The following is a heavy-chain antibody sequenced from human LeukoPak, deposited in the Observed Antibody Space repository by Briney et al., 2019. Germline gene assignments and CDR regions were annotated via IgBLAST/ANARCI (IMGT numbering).Heavy chain of an antibody. CDR2: INPNGGVT. J-gene: IGHJ5*02. CDR1: GYTFTAYY. V-gene: IGHV1-2*06. Sequence: ASVRVSCKASGYTFTAYYIHWVRQAPGQGLEWMGRINPNGGVTNNAQKFQGRVTMTRDTSISTAYMELSRLRSDDTAVYYCARGHWNDRWFDPWGQGTLVTVSS. CDR3: ARGHWNDRWFDP. D-gene: IGHD1-1*01.